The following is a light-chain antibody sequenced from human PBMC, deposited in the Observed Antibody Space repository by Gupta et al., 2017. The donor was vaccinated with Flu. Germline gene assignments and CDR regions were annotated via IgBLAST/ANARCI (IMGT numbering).Light chain of an antibody. Sequence: QPPHAPGTPGQRVTLSCSGSSSNIGGNYVYWYQQLPGTAPKLIIYRNSQRPSGVPDRISGSKSGTSAFLAISGLRSEDEADYYCAVWDDRLDGWVFGGGTKVTVL. CDR3: AVWDDRLDGWV. V-gene: IGLV1-47*01. J-gene: IGLJ2*01. CDR2: RNS. CDR1: SSNIGGNY.